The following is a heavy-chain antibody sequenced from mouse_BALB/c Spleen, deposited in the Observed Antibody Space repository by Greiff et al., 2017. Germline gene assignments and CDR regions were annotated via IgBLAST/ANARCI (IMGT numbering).Heavy chain of an antibody. Sequence: VQLKQTGPELVKPGASVKISCKASGYSFTDYIMLWVKQSHGKSLEWIGNINPYYGSTSYNLKFKGKATLTVDKSSSTAYMQLNSLTSEDSAVYYCARHYRYDEAMDYWGQGTSVTVSS. CDR1: GYSFTDYI. CDR3: ARHYRYDEAMDY. CDR2: INPYYGST. D-gene: IGHD2-14*01. J-gene: IGHJ4*01. V-gene: IGHV1-39*01.